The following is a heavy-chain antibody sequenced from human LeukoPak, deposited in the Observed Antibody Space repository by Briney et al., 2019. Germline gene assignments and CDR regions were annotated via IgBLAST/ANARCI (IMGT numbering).Heavy chain of an antibody. J-gene: IGHJ4*02. V-gene: IGHV3-21*01. CDR3: ARVPHAMVRGVIITEFYFDY. CDR1: GLTFSSYS. D-gene: IGHD3-10*01. Sequence: PGGSLRLSCAASGLTFSSYSRNWLRQAPGKGLEWVSSISSSSNIYYADSVKGRFTISRDNAKNSLYLQMNSLRAEDTAVYYCARVPHAMVRGVIITEFYFDYWGQGTLVTVSS. CDR2: ISSSSNI.